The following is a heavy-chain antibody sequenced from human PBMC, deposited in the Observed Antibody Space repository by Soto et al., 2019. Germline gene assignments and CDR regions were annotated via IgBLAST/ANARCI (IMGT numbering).Heavy chain of an antibody. CDR2: IYPGDSHT. V-gene: IGHV5-51*01. CDR1: GYSFTSYC. CDR3: ARQSPHWFDP. Sequence: PVVSLRSSCDGSGYSFTSYCIGWVRQMPGKGLEWMGIIYPGDSHTRYIPSFQGQVTISAAKSISTAYLQWSSLKASDTAMYYCARQSPHWFDPWGQGTLVTVS. J-gene: IGHJ5*02.